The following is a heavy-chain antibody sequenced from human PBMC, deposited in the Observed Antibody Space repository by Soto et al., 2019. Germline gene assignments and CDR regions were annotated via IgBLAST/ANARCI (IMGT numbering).Heavy chain of an antibody. CDR1: NSPISDFY. CDR3: ARLGGYYQAFDS. D-gene: IGHD3-22*01. J-gene: IGHJ4*01. Sequence: TSETLSLTCNVSNSPISDFYWSWFRQPPGQGLEWVGYIYYTGTTTYNPSLRSLVDISIDASKSQFSLDLRSVTAADTAVYYCARLGGYYQAFDSWGHGALVTVSS. CDR2: IYYTGTT. V-gene: IGHV4-59*08.